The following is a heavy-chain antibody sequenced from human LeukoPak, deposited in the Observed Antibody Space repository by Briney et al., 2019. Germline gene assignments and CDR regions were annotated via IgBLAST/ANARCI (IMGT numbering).Heavy chain of an antibody. Sequence: ASVKVSCKASGYTFTNYGISWVRQAPGQGLEWMGWISAYNGNTNYAQKLLGRVTMTTDTSTRTAYMELRSLRSDDTAVYYCARDQVGYCSSTSCSPGDYWGQGTLVTVSS. CDR1: GYTFTNYG. CDR3: ARDQVGYCSSTSCSPGDY. D-gene: IGHD2-2*01. J-gene: IGHJ4*02. CDR2: ISAYNGNT. V-gene: IGHV1-18*01.